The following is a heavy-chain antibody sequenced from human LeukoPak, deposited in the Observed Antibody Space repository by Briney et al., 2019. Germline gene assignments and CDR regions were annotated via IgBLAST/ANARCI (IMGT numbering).Heavy chain of an antibody. D-gene: IGHD3-22*01. CDR2: INYSGST. CDR1: GGSIIGSTSY. J-gene: IGHJ4*02. Sequence: PSETLSLTCTVSGGSIIGSTSYWGWIRQPPGKGLDWIGIINYSGSTYYNPSLRSRVTTSVDTSKNQFSLKLNSVTASDTAVYYCARGYDYWGQGTLVTVSS. V-gene: IGHV4-39*01. CDR3: ARGYDY.